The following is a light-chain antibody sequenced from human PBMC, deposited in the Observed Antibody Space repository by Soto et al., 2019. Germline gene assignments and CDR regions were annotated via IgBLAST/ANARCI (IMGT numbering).Light chain of an antibody. CDR2: TAS. CDR3: QQTDTAPVT. CDR1: QNINIY. V-gene: IGKV1-39*01. J-gene: IGKJ1*01. Sequence: DIQMTQSPSSLSASVGDSVTITCRASQNINIYLSWSQQKPGKAPKLLIYTASNLQSGVPSRFRGSGSGTDFTLTISSLQPEDLATYYFQQTDTAPVTFGLRTKVQVK.